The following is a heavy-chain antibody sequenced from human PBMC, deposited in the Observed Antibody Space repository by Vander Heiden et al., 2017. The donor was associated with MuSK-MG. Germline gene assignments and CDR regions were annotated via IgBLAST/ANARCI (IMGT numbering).Heavy chain of an antibody. CDR2: IYYSGST. V-gene: IGHV4-39*01. J-gene: IGHJ5*02. D-gene: IGHD2-2*01. CDR1: GGSISSSSYY. Sequence: QLQLQESGPGLVKPSETLSLTCTVSGGSISSSSYYWGWIRQPPGKGLEWIGSIYYSGSTYYNPSLKSRVTISVDTSKNQFSLKLSSVTAADTAVYYCARHIVVVPAANVGGWFDPWGQGTLVTVSS. CDR3: ARHIVVVPAANVGGWFDP.